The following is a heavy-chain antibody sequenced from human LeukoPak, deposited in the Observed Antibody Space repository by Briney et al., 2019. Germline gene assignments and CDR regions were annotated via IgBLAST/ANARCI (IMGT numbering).Heavy chain of an antibody. CDR3: TRGDTVPNAKYYSDS. D-gene: IGHD2-8*01. V-gene: IGHV3-49*04. J-gene: IGHJ4*02. Sequence: GGSLRLSCTASGFSFGDYAINWVRQAPGKGLEWVGLIRSEIYGGTAVYAASVGGRFTVSRDDPTTTAYLQMNSLKTEDTAVYFCTRGDTVPNAKYYSDSWGQETLVTVSS. CDR1: GFSFGDYA. CDR2: IRSEIYGGTA.